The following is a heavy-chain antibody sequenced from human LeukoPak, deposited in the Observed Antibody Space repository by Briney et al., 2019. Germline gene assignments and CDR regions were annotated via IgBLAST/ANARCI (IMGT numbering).Heavy chain of an antibody. CDR2: IYYSGST. V-gene: IGHV4-59*08. J-gene: IGHJ4*02. D-gene: IGHD2-15*01. CDR3: ARHRRVVVAATPLSYFDY. CDR1: GGFITSYY. Sequence: PSETLSLTCTVSGGFITSYYWSWLRQPPGKGLEWIGYIYYSGSTKYNSSLKSRVTISVDTSKNQFSLKLSSVIAADTAVYYCARHRRVVVAATPLSYFDYWGQGTLVTVSS.